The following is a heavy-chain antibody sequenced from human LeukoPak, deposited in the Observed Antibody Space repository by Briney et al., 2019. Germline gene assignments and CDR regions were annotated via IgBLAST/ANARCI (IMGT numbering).Heavy chain of an antibody. V-gene: IGHV3-30*02. CDR2: IRYDGNNK. J-gene: IGHJ4*02. Sequence: PGGSLRLSCGASGFTFSNYGMLWVRQAPGKGLDWVAFIRYDGNNKLYADSVKGRFTISRGNSKNTLYLHINSLRAEDTAVYYCVKDNPLDYWGQGTLVIVSS. D-gene: IGHD1-14*01. CDR1: GFTFSNYG. CDR3: VKDNPLDY.